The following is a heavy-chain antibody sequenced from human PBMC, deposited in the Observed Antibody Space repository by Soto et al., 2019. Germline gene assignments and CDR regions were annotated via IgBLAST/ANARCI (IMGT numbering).Heavy chain of an antibody. CDR3: ARLLCLSTSCYTGSRHFFDY. CDR2: IYPAASDA. Sequence: GESLKISRKGSGYSFSNYWIAWPHQIPGKGLEWMWLIYPAASDARYSPSFQGQVTISVDNSISTAHLQWSSLKASDTAMYYCARLLCLSTSCYTGSRHFFDYWARGALVTVSS. V-gene: IGHV5-51*07. D-gene: IGHD2-2*02. CDR1: GYSFSNYW. J-gene: IGHJ4*02.